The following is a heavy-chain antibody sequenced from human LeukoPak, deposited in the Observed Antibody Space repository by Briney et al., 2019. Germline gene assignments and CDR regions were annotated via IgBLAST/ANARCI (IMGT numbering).Heavy chain of an antibody. Sequence: SVKVSCKASGGAFGSYAISWVRQAPGQGLEWMGGIIPIFGTANYAQKFQGRVTITADESTSTAYMELSSLRSEDTAVYYCARGGCSSTSCYTGYYYGMDVWGQGTTVTVSS. CDR2: IIPIFGTA. J-gene: IGHJ6*02. V-gene: IGHV1-69*13. D-gene: IGHD2-2*02. CDR3: ARGGCSSTSCYTGYYYGMDV. CDR1: GGAFGSYA.